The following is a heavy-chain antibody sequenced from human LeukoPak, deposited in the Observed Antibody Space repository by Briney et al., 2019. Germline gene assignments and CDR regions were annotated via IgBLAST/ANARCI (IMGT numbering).Heavy chain of an antibody. CDR3: ARDYSGYSYGYGLADAFDI. V-gene: IGHV4-59*12. CDR1: GGSISNKY. CDR2: IYYSGST. Sequence: PSETLSLTCTVSGGSISNKYWSWIRQPPGKGLEWIGYIYYSGSTNYNPSLKSRVTILVDKSKNQFSLKLSSVTAADTAVYYCARDYSGYSYGYGLADAFDIWGQGTMVTVSS. J-gene: IGHJ3*02. D-gene: IGHD5-18*01.